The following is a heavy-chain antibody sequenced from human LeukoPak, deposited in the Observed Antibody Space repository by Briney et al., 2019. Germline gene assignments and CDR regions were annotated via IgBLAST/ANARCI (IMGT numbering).Heavy chain of an antibody. V-gene: IGHV1-8*01. CDR1: GYTFTSYD. CDR2: MNPNSGNT. CDR3: ASMKRITIFGVVISRYYYYGMDV. D-gene: IGHD3-3*01. Sequence: ASVKVSCKASGYTFTSYDINWVRQATGQGLEWTGWMNPNSGNTGYAQKFQGRVTMTRNTSISTAYMELSSLRSEDTAVYYCASMKRITIFGVVISRYYYYGMDVWGQGTTVTVSS. J-gene: IGHJ6*02.